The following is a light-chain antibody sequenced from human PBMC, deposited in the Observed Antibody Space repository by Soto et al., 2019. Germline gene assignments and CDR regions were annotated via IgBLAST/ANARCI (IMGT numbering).Light chain of an antibody. V-gene: IGKV1-5*01. J-gene: IGKJ1*01. CDR3: QQYNSFWT. CDR1: QSISSW. Sequence: DIQLTQSPSNLSPPVGHSGTSTCRASQSISSWLAWYQQKPGKDPKILIYDYSSLESGAQSRFRGSGSGTEFTLTISSLQPDDFATYYCQQYNSFWTLGKG. CDR2: DYS.